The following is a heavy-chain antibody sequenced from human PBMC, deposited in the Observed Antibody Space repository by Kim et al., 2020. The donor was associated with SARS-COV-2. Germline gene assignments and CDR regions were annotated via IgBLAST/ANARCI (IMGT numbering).Heavy chain of an antibody. Sequence: SETLSLTCAVYGGSFSGYYWSWIRQPPGKGLEWIGEINHSGSTNYNPSLKSRVTISVDTSKNQFSLKLSSVTAADTAVYYCARFGDYYGSGSWETWDDYWGQGTLVTVSS. CDR1: GGSFSGYY. D-gene: IGHD3-10*01. J-gene: IGHJ4*02. CDR3: ARFGDYYGSGSWETWDDY. V-gene: IGHV4-34*01. CDR2: INHSGST.